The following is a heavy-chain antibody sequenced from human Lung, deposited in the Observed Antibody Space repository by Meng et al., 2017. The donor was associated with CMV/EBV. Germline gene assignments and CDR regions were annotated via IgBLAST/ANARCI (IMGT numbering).Heavy chain of an antibody. CDR3: ARSIVVRGCVPRNKMDV. CDR1: GGTFSSYA. CDR2: IIPIFGTA. J-gene: IGHJ6*02. D-gene: IGHD3-10*01. Sequence: SVXVSXKASGGTFSSYAISGVRQATGQGLEWMGGIIPIFGTANYAQKFQGRVTITTDESTSTAYMELSSLRSEDTAVYYCARSIVVRGCVPRNKMDVWGQGTTVTVSS. V-gene: IGHV1-69*05.